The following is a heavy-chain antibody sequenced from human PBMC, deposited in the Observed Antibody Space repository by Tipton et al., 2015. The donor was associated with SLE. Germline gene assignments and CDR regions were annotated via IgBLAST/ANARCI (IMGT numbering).Heavy chain of an antibody. CDR2: IYYGGST. D-gene: IGHD3-22*01. CDR3: ARVLHYDDSSGYYPHAFDI. CDR1: GGSISRYY. J-gene: IGHJ3*02. Sequence: TLSLTCTVSGGSISRYYWSWIRQPPGKGLEWIGYIYYGGSTNYHPSLKSRVTTSVDTSKNQFSLKLSSVTAADTAVYYCARVLHYDDSSGYYPHAFDIWGQGTMVTVSS. V-gene: IGHV4-59*01.